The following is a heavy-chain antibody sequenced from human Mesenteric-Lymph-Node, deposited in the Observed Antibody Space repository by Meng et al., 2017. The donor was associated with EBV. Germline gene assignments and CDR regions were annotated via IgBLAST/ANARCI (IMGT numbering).Heavy chain of an antibody. Sequence: EVQLVESGGGLVQPGGSLRLSCAASGFTFSNSAMSWVRQAPGKGLEWVSAIDASGANTYHADSVKGRFTISKDNSKNRLYLQMNSLRAEDTAVYYCAKEPSVLDYFDYWGQGTLVTVSS. CDR2: IDASGANT. CDR1: GFTFSNSA. D-gene: IGHD6-6*01. J-gene: IGHJ4*02. CDR3: AKEPSVLDYFDY. V-gene: IGHV3-23*04.